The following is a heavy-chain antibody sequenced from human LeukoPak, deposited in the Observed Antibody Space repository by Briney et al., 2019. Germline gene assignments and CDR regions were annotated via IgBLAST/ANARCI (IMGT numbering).Heavy chain of an antibody. Sequence: GSLRLSCVASRFKFRNYWMSWVRQAPGKGLEWVANINGAGSEKYYADSVKGRFTISRDNAQNSLFLQMNSLRADDTAVYYCVRPELPGWSVLFDFWGQGTLATVSS. CDR3: VRPELPGWSVLFDF. V-gene: IGHV3-7*01. D-gene: IGHD2-15*01. CDR2: INGAGSEK. J-gene: IGHJ4*02. CDR1: RFKFRNYW.